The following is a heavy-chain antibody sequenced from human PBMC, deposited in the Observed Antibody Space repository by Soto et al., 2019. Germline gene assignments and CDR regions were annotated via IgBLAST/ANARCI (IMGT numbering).Heavy chain of an antibody. V-gene: IGHV3-74*01. CDR3: ARDLSSLRGVMGFYYYYGMDV. Sequence: GGSLRLSCAASGFTFSSYWMHWVRQAPGKGLVWVSRINSDGSSTSYADSVKGRFTISRDNAKNTLYLQMNSLRVEDTAVYYCARDLSSLRGVMGFYYYYGMDVWGQGTTVTVSS. CDR1: GFTFSSYW. CDR2: INSDGSST. J-gene: IGHJ6*02. D-gene: IGHD3-10*01.